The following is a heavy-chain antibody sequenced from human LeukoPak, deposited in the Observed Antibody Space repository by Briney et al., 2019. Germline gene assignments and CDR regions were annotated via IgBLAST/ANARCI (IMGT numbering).Heavy chain of an antibody. CDR1: GYTFTSYG. Sequence: ASVKVSCKASGYTFTSYGISGVRQAPGQGLEWMGWISAYNGNTNYAQELQGRVTMTTDTSTSTAYMELRSLRSDDTAVYYCARTPNSFWSGYYTWDYYYYYMDVWGKGTTVTVSS. V-gene: IGHV1-18*01. CDR2: ISAYNGNT. J-gene: IGHJ6*03. CDR3: ARTPNSFWSGYYTWDYYYYYMDV. D-gene: IGHD3-3*01.